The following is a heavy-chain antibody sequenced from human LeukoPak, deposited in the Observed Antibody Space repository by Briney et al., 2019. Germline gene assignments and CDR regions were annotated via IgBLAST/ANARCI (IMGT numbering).Heavy chain of an antibody. V-gene: IGHV1-69*04. J-gene: IGHJ6*02. CDR2: IIPIFGIA. CDR1: GGTFSSYA. CDR3: ASLTRPRGYFYGMDV. Sequence: SVKVSCKASGGTFSSYAISWVRQAPGHGLEWMGRIIPIFGIANYAQKFQGRVTITADKSTSTAYMELSSLRSEDTAVYYCASLTRPRGYFYGMDVWGQGTTVTVSS.